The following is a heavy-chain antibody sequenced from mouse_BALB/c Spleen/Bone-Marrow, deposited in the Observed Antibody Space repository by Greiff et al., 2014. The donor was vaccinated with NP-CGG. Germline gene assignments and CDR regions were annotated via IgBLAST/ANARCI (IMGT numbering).Heavy chain of an antibody. J-gene: IGHJ4*01. CDR1: GFTFSSYA. D-gene: IGHD2-14*01. Sequence: VQLQQSGGGLVKPGGSLKLSCAASGFTFSSYAMSWVRQTPEKRLEWVATISSGGSYTYYPDSVKGRFTISRDNAKNTLYLQMSSLRSEDTAMYYCARQREVRPHYYAMDYWGQGTSVTVSS. CDR2: ISSGGSYT. CDR3: ARQREVRPHYYAMDY. V-gene: IGHV5-9-3*01.